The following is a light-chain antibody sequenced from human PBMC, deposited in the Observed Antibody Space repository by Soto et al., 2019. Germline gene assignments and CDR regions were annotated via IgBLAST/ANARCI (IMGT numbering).Light chain of an antibody. V-gene: IGKV1-9*01. Sequence: IQLTQSPSSVSASVGERVTITCRASQGISSYLAWYQQKPGKAPKLLIYAASTLQSGVPSRFSGSGSGTDFTLTISSLQPEDFATYYCQPLNSYPRTFGQGTKVDIK. J-gene: IGKJ1*01. CDR1: QGISSY. CDR2: AAS. CDR3: QPLNSYPRT.